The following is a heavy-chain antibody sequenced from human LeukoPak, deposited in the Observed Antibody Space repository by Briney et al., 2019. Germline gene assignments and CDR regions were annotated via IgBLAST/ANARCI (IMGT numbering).Heavy chain of an antibody. V-gene: IGHV4-39*07. CDR1: GGSVSSSTYY. J-gene: IGHJ4*02. D-gene: IGHD6-19*01. Sequence: SETLSLTCTVSGGSVSSSTYYWGWIRQPPGKGLEWIGSMYYSGNTYYNPSLKSRVTISVDTSKNQFSLKLSSVTAADTAVYYCAREFVSSGPDRGSDYWGQGTLVTVSS. CDR2: MYYSGNT. CDR3: AREFVSSGPDRGSDY.